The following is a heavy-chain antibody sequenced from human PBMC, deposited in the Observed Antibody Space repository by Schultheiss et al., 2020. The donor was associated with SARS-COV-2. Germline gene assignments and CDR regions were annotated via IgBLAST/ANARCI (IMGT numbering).Heavy chain of an antibody. D-gene: IGHD2-8*02. CDR3: ARVGYCTGGSCSLGLDY. CDR1: GFTFSNAW. J-gene: IGHJ4*02. V-gene: IGHV3-33*08. CDR2: IWYDGSNK. Sequence: GESLKISCAASGFTFSNAWMSWVRQAPGKGLEWVAVIWYDGSNKYYADSVKGRFTVSRDNSKNTLYLQLNNLRVEDTAVFYCARVGYCTGGSCSLGLDYWGQGTLVTVSS.